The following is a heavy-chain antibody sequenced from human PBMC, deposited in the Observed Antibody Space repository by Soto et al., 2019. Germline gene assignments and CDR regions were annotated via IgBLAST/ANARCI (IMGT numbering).Heavy chain of an antibody. V-gene: IGHV3-74*01. Sequence: EVQLVESGGGLVQPGGSLRVSCAASGFTFSNHWMHWVRQAPGKGLVWVSRINSDGSSTNYADSVKGRFTISRDNAKNTLYLQMNSLRVEDTAVYYCARERSPDYYGMDVWGQGATVTVSS. CDR3: ARERSPDYYGMDV. CDR2: INSDGSST. CDR1: GFTFSNHW. D-gene: IGHD1-26*01. J-gene: IGHJ6*02.